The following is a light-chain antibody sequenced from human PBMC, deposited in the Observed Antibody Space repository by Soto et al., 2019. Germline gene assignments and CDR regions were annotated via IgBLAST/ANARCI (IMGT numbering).Light chain of an antibody. CDR3: QEGTYWPA. CDR2: HAS. CDR1: QSVSVS. J-gene: IGKJ4*01. Sequence: IVLSHSPGTLSWSAGEKATLSFRASQSVSVSLVWYQQKPGHAPRLIIYHASVRATGIPARFSGSGSGTDFTLTISSLEPEDFAVYYCQEGTYWPAFGGGTKVDIK. V-gene: IGKV3-11*01.